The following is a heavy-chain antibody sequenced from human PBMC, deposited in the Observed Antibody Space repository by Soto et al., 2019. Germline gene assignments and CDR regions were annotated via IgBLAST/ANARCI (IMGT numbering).Heavy chain of an antibody. J-gene: IGHJ5*02. CDR3: ARHSLALRKNNWFDP. Sequence: SETLSLTCAVSGDSIISSDFYWGWVRQPPGKGLEWIGSIFYLGSSYYNPSLKSRVTMSVDTSKNQFSLRLRSVTAADTALYFCARHSLALRKNNWFDPWGRGIMVTVSS. CDR2: IFYLGSS. D-gene: IGHD3-3*02. V-gene: IGHV4-39*01. CDR1: GDSIISSDFY.